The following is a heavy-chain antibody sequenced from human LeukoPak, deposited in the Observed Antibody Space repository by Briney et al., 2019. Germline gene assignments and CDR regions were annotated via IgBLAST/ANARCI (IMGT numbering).Heavy chain of an antibody. CDR1: GFTFSSYA. CDR3: VRIGEFDY. Sequence: PGGSLRLSCAASGFTFSSYAMSWVRQAPGKGLEWVAFIRYDGSNKYYADSVKGRFTISRDNSKNTLYLQKNSLRAEDTAVYYCVRIGEFDYWGQGTLVTVSS. D-gene: IGHD3-3*01. J-gene: IGHJ4*02. V-gene: IGHV3-30*02. CDR2: IRYDGSNK.